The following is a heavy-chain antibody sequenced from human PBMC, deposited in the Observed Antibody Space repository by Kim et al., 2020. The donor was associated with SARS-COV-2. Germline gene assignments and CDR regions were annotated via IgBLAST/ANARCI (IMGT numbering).Heavy chain of an antibody. CDR2: ISYDGSNK. D-gene: IGHD1-26*01. Sequence: GGSLRLSCAASGFTFSSYAMHWVRQAPGKGLEWVAVISYDGSNKYYADSVKGRFTISRDNSKNTLYLQMNSLRAEDTAVYYCARDLSGSYSCLDYWGQGTLVTVSS. J-gene: IGHJ4*02. V-gene: IGHV3-30*04. CDR3: ARDLSGSYSCLDY. CDR1: GFTFSSYA.